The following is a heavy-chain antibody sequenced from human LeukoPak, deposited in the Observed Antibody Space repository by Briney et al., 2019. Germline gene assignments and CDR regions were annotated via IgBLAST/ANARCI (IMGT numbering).Heavy chain of an antibody. V-gene: IGHV3-30*04. CDR2: ISYDGSNK. CDR3: ARADSSYRSLDY. CDR1: GFTFSSYA. J-gene: IGHJ4*02. D-gene: IGHD6-6*01. Sequence: PGRSLRLSCAASGFTFSSYAMHWVRQAPGKGLEWVAVISYDGSNKYYADSVKGRFTISRDNSKNTLYLQMNSLRAEDTAVYYCARADSSYRSLDYWGQGTLVTVSS.